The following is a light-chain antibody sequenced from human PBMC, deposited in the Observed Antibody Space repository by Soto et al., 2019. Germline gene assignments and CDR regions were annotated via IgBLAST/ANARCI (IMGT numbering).Light chain of an antibody. CDR2: GAS. V-gene: IGKV3-20*01. CDR1: QTVGSSF. Sequence: EIVLTLSPGTLSLSPVERATLSCRASQTVGSSFLAWFQHKPGQAPRLLIYGASTRATGIPDRFSGSGSGTDFTLTISRLEPEDFAVYYCHQYGSSQTFGQGTKVDIK. J-gene: IGKJ1*01. CDR3: HQYGSSQT.